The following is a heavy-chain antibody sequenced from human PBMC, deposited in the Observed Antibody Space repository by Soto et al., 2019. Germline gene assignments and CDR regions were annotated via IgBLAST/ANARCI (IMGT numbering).Heavy chain of an antibody. D-gene: IGHD3-16*01. V-gene: IGHV3-23*01. Sequence: EVQLLESGGGLVQPGGSLRLSCAASGFTFSSYAMSWVRQAPGKGLEWVSAISGSGGSTYYADSVKGRFTISRDNSKSTLYLQMNSLCAEDTAVYYCAKMEGATYYYYYGMDVWGQGTTVTVSS. CDR1: GFTFSSYA. CDR3: AKMEGATYYYYYGMDV. CDR2: ISGSGGST. J-gene: IGHJ6*02.